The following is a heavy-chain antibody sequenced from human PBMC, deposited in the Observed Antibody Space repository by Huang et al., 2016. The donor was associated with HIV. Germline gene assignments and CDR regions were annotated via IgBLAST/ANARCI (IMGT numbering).Heavy chain of an antibody. Sequence: QVQLVQSGPEVKRPGSSVKVSCKATGGDFSNYAISWVRQAPGQGLEWMGWMIPTFSSTNYAQKFHGRVTVTADESTSTAYMELSRLTSEDTAVYYCAVPIRGSSYDYYYYMDVWGKGTMVTVSS. V-gene: IGHV1-69*13. CDR1: GGDFSNYA. D-gene: IGHD6-13*01. J-gene: IGHJ6*03. CDR3: AVPIRGSSYDYYYYMDV. CDR2: MIPTFSST.